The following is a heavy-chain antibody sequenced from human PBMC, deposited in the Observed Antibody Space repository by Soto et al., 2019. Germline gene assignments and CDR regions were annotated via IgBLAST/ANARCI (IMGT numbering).Heavy chain of an antibody. CDR2: IYYSGST. CDR3: AREVRQQLGFDY. D-gene: IGHD6-13*01. J-gene: IGHJ4*02. CDR1: CGSIGSGGYY. Sequence: SETLCLTCTVSCGSIGSGGYYWSWIRQHPGKGLEWIGYIYYSGSTYYNPSLKSRVTTSVDTSKNQFSLKLSSVTAADTAVYYCAREVRQQLGFDYWGQGTLVTVSS. V-gene: IGHV4-31*02.